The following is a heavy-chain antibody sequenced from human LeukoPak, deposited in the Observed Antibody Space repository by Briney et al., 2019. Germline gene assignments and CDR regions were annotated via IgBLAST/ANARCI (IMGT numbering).Heavy chain of an antibody. V-gene: IGHV4-38-2*02. CDR1: GYSISSGYY. CDR3: ARDIKVRLATDY. D-gene: IGHD1-1*01. J-gene: IGHJ4*02. Sequence: SETLSLTCTVSGYSISSGYYWGWIRQPPGKGLEWIGSIYHSGSTYYNPSLKSRVTISVDTSKNQFSLKLSSVTAADTAVYYCARDIKVRLATDYWGQGTLVTVSS. CDR2: IYHSGST.